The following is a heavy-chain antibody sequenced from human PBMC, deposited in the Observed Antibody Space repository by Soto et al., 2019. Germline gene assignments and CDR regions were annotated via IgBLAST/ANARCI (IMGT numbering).Heavy chain of an antibody. V-gene: IGHV4-34*01. Sequence: SETLSLTCAVYGGSFSGYYWSWIRQPPGKGLEWIGEINHSGSTNYNPSLKSRVTISVDTSKNQFSLKLSSVTAADTAVYYCARLWLVRLNVWGQGTLVTVSS. CDR3: ARLWLVRLNV. J-gene: IGHJ4*02. CDR2: INHSGST. CDR1: GGSFSGYY. D-gene: IGHD6-6*01.